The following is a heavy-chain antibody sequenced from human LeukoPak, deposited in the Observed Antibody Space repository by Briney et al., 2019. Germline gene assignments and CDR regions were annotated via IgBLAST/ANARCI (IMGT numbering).Heavy chain of an antibody. J-gene: IGHJ4*02. V-gene: IGHV3-21*01. Sequence: GGSLRLSCAASEFTFSSYSMNWVRQAPGKGLEWVSSISSSSSYIYYADSVKGRFTISRDNAKNSLYLQMNSLRAEDTAVYYCARAGGTTVTTGYWGQGTLVTVSS. CDR3: ARAGGTTVTTGY. CDR2: ISSSSSYI. CDR1: EFTFSSYS. D-gene: IGHD4-17*01.